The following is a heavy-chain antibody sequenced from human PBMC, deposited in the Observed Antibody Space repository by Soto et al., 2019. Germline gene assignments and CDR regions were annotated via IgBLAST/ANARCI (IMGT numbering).Heavy chain of an antibody. CDR1: GFTFSDYY. CDR2: ISGTSDSI. D-gene: IGHD6-13*01. CDR3: ARVAVVTAAGTSDY. J-gene: IGHJ4*02. V-gene: IGHV3-11*06. Sequence: GGSLRLSCAAPGFTFSDYYMSWIRQVPGKGLEWVAYISGTSDSIPYADSVKGRFTISRDNARNSLYLQMNSLRAEDTAVYYCARVAVVTAAGTSDYWGQGTLVTVSS.